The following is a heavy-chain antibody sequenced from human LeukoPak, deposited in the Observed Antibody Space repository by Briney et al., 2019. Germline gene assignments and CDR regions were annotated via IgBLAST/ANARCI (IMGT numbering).Heavy chain of an antibody. V-gene: IGHV3-20*04. CDR3: ARVGGYSSSSENDY. D-gene: IGHD6-6*01. CDR1: GFTFDDYG. CDR2: INWNAGST. J-gene: IGHJ4*02. Sequence: GGSLRLSCAASGFTFDDYGMSWVRQAPGKGLEWVSGINWNAGSTGYADSVKGRFTISRDNAKNSLYLQMNSLRAEDTALYYCARVGGYSSSSENDYWGQGTLVTVSS.